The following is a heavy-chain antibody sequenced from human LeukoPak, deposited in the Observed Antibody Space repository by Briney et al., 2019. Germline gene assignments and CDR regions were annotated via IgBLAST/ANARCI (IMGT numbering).Heavy chain of an antibody. Sequence: SETLSLTCAVNGESFSGYYWNWIRQPPGKGLEWVGEINHSGSTNYNPSLKSRVTMSVDTSKNQFSLKLSSVTAADTAVYYCARGPYYGSGSFPYWGQGTLVIVSS. CDR2: INHSGST. V-gene: IGHV4-34*01. CDR1: GESFSGYY. D-gene: IGHD3-10*01. CDR3: ARGPYYGSGSFPY. J-gene: IGHJ4*02.